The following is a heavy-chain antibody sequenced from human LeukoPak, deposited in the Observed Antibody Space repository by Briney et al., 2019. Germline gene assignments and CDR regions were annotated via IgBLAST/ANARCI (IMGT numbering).Heavy chain of an antibody. CDR1: GYTFTGYY. J-gene: IGHJ5*02. Sequence: VTSVKVSCKASGYTFTGYYMHWVRQAPGRGLEWMGWINPNSGGTNYAQKFQGRVTMTRDTSISTAYMELSRLRSDDTAVYYCARVGFSAEFDPWGQGTLVTVSS. V-gene: IGHV1-2*02. CDR3: ARVGFSAEFDP. CDR2: INPNSGGT.